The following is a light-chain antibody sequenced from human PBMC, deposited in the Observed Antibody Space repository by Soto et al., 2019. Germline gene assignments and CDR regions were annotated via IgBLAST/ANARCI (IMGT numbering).Light chain of an antibody. CDR2: GAS. V-gene: IGKV3-15*01. CDR1: QSVSSN. J-gene: IGKJ5*01. Sequence: EIVMTQSPATLSVSPGERATLSSRASQSVSSNLAWYQQKPGQAPRLLIYGASTRATGIPARFSGGGSGAEFTLTISSLQSEDFAVYCCQQYNNWPPITFGQGTRLEIK. CDR3: QQYNNWPPIT.